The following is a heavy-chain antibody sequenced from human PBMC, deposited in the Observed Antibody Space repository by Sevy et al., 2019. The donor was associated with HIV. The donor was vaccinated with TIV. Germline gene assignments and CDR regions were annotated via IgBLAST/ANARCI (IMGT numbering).Heavy chain of an antibody. CDR3: AREKGGGGAFDM. J-gene: IGHJ3*02. D-gene: IGHD2-15*01. V-gene: IGHV3-11*01. CDR2: ISTSGRTI. Sequence: GGSLRLSCAASGFTFSDYYMTWIRQAPGKGLEWVSYISTSGRTIYYAHSVKGRFTISRDNAKNSLYLQMNSLRAEDTAVYYCAREKGGGGAFDMWGQGTMVTVSS. CDR1: GFTFSDYY.